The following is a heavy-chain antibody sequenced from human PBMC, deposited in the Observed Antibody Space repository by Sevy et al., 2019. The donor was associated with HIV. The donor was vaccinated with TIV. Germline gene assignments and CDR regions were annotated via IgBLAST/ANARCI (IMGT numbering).Heavy chain of an antibody. V-gene: IGHV3-11*01. D-gene: IGHD5-18*01. CDR1: GFTFSDYY. CDR3: ARDNRRGDRWLQLTYYY. CDR2: ISPSGFIK. J-gene: IGHJ4*02. Sequence: GGSLRLSCVASGFTFSDYYMSWIRQAPGKGLEWVSYISPSGFIKHYGDSVKGRFIISRDNAKNSLFLQMNSLGPDDTAVYFCARDNRRGDRWLQLTYYYWGQGTLVTVPS.